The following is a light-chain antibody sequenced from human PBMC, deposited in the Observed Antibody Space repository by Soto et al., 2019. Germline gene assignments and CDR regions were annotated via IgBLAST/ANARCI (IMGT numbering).Light chain of an antibody. V-gene: IGKV1-6*01. CDR2: GTS. CDR1: QDIRND. Sequence: AIPMTQSPSSLSASVGDRVTITCRTSQDIRNDLAWYQQKPWKAPKLLIYGTSRLQSRVTARFRGSGSATEFRLTISSLQHEDCATCYCSRDGSFGEGARLE. CDR3: SRDGS. J-gene: IGKJ5*01.